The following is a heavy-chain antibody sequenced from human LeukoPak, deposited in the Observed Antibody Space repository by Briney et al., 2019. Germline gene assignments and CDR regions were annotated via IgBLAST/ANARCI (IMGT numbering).Heavy chain of an antibody. V-gene: IGHV3-66*01. J-gene: IGHJ4*02. CDR2: IYSGGST. CDR1: GFTVSSNY. D-gene: IGHD1-7*01. Sequence: GGSLRLSCAASGFTVSSNYMSWVRQAPGKGLEWVSVIYSGGSTYYADSVKGRFTISRDNAKNSLYLQMNSLRAEDTAVYYCARAPRPRTYFDYWGQGTLVTVSS. CDR3: ARAPRPRTYFDY.